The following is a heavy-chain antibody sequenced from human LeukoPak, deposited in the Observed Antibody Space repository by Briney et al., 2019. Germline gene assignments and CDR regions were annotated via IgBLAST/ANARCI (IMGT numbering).Heavy chain of an antibody. V-gene: IGHV1-69*13. J-gene: IGHJ6*02. Sequence: SVKVSCKASGGTFSSYAISWVRQAPGQGLEWMGGIIPIFGTANFAQKLQGRVTITADESTSTAYMEQSSLRSEDTAVYYCARGESSRWSSPVSTTHFYSTMDVWGQGTTVTVSS. CDR2: IIPIFGTA. CDR1: GGTFSSYA. CDR3: ARGESSRWSSPVSTTHFYSTMDV. D-gene: IGHD6-13*01.